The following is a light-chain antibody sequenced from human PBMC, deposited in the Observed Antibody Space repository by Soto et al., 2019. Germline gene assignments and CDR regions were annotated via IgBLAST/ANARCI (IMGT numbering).Light chain of an antibody. CDR1: SSDVGGYNY. CDR3: SSYTRSSPYV. CDR2: EVS. Sequence: QSALTQPASVSGSPGQSITISCTGTSSDVGGYNYVSWYQQHPGKAPKLMIYEVSNRPSGVSNRFSGSKSGNTASLTISGLQAEDEAVYYCSSYTRSSPYVFGTGTKLTVL. J-gene: IGLJ1*01. V-gene: IGLV2-14*01.